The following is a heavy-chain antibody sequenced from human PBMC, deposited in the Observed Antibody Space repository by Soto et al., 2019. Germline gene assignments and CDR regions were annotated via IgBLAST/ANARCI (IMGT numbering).Heavy chain of an antibody. Sequence: PGGSLRLSCAASGFTVSSNYMSWVRQAPGKGLEWVSVIYSGGSTYYADSVKGRFTISRDNSKNTLYLQMNSLRAEDTAVYYCARVEVVPAAIRGGYYYYGMDVWGQGTTVTVSS. D-gene: IGHD2-2*02. CDR1: GFTVSSNY. CDR3: ARVEVVPAAIRGGYYYYGMDV. CDR2: IYSGGST. V-gene: IGHV3-53*01. J-gene: IGHJ6*02.